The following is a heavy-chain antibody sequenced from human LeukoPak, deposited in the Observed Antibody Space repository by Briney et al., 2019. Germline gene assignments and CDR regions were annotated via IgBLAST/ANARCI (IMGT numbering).Heavy chain of an antibody. V-gene: IGHV3-43D*04. CDR2: ICWDGGST. D-gene: IGHD3-16*01. CDR3: AATYYDYVWGSLDY. Sequence: GGSLRLSCAASGFTFYDYAMHWVRQAPGTGLEWVSLICWDGGSTYYADSVKGRFTISRDNSKNSLYLQMNSLRAEDTALYYCAATYYDYVWGSLDYWGQGTLVTVSS. J-gene: IGHJ4*02. CDR1: GFTFYDYA.